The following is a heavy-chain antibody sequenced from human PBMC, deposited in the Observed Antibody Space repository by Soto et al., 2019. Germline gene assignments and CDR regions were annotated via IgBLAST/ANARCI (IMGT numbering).Heavy chain of an antibody. CDR2: INAGNGNT. CDR3: ASGLMAGSAY. D-gene: IGHD3-10*01. Sequence: QVLLVQSGAEEKRPGASVKVSCEASGYTFTDFHIHWVRQAPGQGLEWMGWINAGNGNTKYSQKFQDRVTVTRDTSATTAYMELSSLTSEDTAIYYCASGLMAGSAYWGQGTLVTVSS. CDR1: GYTFTDFH. V-gene: IGHV1-3*05. J-gene: IGHJ4*02.